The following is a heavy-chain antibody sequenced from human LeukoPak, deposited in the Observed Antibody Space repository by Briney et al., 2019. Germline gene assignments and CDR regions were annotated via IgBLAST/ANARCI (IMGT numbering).Heavy chain of an antibody. CDR1: GLTFSDYS. Sequence: GGSLRLSCAASGLTFSDYSMTWVRQAPRKGLFWVSGISAGGGSTYYADSVKGRFTISRDNSRNTLYLQMNSLRVDDTAVYYCAKDTAGPEYWGQGTLVTVSS. CDR3: AKDTAGPEY. J-gene: IGHJ4*02. V-gene: IGHV3-23*01. CDR2: ISAGGGST. D-gene: IGHD6-13*01.